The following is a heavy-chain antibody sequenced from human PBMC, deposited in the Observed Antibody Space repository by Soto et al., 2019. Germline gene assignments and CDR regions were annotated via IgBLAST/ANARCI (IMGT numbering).Heavy chain of an antibody. J-gene: IGHJ6*03. Sequence: GGSLRLSCAASGFNVSNAWMSWVRQAPGKGLEWVGRIKSKTDGGTTDYAAPVKGRFTISRDDSKNTLYLQMNSLKTEATAVYYCTTQSGRYYYYYMDVWGKGTTVTVSS. CDR2: IKSKTDGGTT. CDR3: TTQSGRYYYYYMDV. V-gene: IGHV3-15*01. D-gene: IGHD1-26*01. CDR1: GFNVSNAW.